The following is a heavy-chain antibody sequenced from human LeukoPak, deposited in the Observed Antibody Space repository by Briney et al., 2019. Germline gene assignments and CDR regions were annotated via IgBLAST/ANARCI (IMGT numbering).Heavy chain of an antibody. Sequence: PSETLSLTCTVSGGSISSYYWSWIRQPPGKGLEWIGYIYYSGSTNYNPSLKSRVTISVDTSKNQFSLKLSSVTAADTAVYYCARGISSSWYGGDAFDIWGQGTMVTVSS. CDR1: GGSISSYY. D-gene: IGHD6-13*01. CDR2: IYYSGST. V-gene: IGHV4-59*01. CDR3: ARGISSSWYGGDAFDI. J-gene: IGHJ3*02.